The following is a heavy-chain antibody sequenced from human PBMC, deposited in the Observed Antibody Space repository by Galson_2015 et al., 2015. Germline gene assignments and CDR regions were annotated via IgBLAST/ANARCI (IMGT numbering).Heavy chain of an antibody. V-gene: IGHV3-21*01. CDR1: GFTFSSYG. J-gene: IGHJ6*02. CDR3: ARGVGDYYGMDV. Sequence: SLRLSCAASGFTFSSYGMNWVRQAPGKGLEWVSSISSSSSYIYYADSVKGRFTISRDNAKNSLYLQMNSLRAEDTAVYYCARGVGDYYGMDVWGQGTTVTVSS. CDR2: ISSSSSYI. D-gene: IGHD1-26*01.